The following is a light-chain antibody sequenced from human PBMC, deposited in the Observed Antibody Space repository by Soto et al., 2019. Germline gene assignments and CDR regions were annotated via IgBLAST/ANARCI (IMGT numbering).Light chain of an antibody. CDR3: QQYGTSPRT. CDR2: GAS. V-gene: IGKV3-20*01. CDR1: ESVSSNY. Sequence: IVLTQSPGTLSLSPGERATLSCRATESVSSNYLAWYQQKPGQAPRVLIYGASIRATGIPDRFSGSGSETDFTLTISRLEPEDFAVYYCQQYGTSPRTFGQGTKVEIK. J-gene: IGKJ1*01.